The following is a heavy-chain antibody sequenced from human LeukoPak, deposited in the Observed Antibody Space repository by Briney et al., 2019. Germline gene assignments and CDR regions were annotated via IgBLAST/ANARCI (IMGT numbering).Heavy chain of an antibody. CDR2: ISSNGGST. CDR1: GFTFSSYA. D-gene: IGHD3-22*01. CDR3: ARDLVFATYYYDSSGTQGGY. J-gene: IGHJ4*02. Sequence: GGSLRLSCSASGFTFSSYAMHWVRQAPGKGLEYVSAISSNGGSTYYADSVKGRFTISRDNSKNTLYLQMNSLRAEDTAVYYCARDLVFATYYYDSSGTQGGYWGQGTLVTVSS. V-gene: IGHV3-64*04.